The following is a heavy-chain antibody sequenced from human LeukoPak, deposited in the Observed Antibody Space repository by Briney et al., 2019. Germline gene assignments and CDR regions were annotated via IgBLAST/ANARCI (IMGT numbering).Heavy chain of an antibody. Sequence: GGSLRFPCAASGFTFSSYSMNWVRQAPGKGLEWVSSISSSSSYIYYADSVKGRFTTSRDNAKNSLYLQMNSLRAEDTAVCYCARAPQMDDYVWGSYRSNYFDYWAREPWSPSPQ. CDR3: ARAPQMDDYVWGSYRSNYFDY. D-gene: IGHD3-16*02. J-gene: IGHJ4*02. CDR1: GFTFSSYS. V-gene: IGHV3-21*01. CDR2: ISSSSSYI.